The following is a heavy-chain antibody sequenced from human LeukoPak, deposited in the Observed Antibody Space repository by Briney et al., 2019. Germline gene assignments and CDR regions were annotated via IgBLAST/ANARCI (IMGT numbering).Heavy chain of an antibody. CDR1: GDSFTSYW. CDR2: IYPGDSDT. Sequence: GESLKISCKASGDSFTSYWIAWVRQMPGKGLEWTGIIYPGDSDTTYSPSFQGQVTISADRSINTAYLQWSSLKASDTAMYYCARAVSTVTKIWLDPWGQGTLVTVSS. CDR3: ARAVSTVTKIWLDP. D-gene: IGHD4-17*01. V-gene: IGHV5-51*01. J-gene: IGHJ5*02.